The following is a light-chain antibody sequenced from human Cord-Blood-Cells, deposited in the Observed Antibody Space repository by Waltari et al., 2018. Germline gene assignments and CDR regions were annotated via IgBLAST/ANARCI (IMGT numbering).Light chain of an antibody. CDR2: CAS. J-gene: IGKJ1*01. V-gene: IGKV4-1*01. Sequence: DIVMTQSPDSLAVSLGERATINCKSSQSVLYSSTNKNYSAWYQQKPGQPPKLLIYCASTREAGVPDRFSGSGSGTDFTLTISSLQAEYVAVYYCQQYYSTPWTFGQGTKVEIK. CDR3: QQYYSTPWT. CDR1: QSVLYSSTNKNY.